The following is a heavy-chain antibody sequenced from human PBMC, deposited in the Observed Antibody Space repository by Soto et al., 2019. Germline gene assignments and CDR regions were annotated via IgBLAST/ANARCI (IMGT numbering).Heavy chain of an antibody. Sequence: QVQLVQSGAEVKKPGASVKVSCKASGYTFTSYDINWVRQATGQGLEWMGWMNPNSVNTGYAQKFQGRVTMTRNTSISTAYMELSSLRSEDTAVYYCARVGITIFGVVIIDYGMDVWGQGTTVTVSS. D-gene: IGHD3-3*01. V-gene: IGHV1-8*01. CDR3: ARVGITIFGVVIIDYGMDV. CDR2: MNPNSVNT. CDR1: GYTFTSYD. J-gene: IGHJ6*02.